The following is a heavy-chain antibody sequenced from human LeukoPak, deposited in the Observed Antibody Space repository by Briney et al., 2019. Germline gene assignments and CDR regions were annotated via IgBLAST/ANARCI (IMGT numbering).Heavy chain of an antibody. CDR2: INPSGGST. J-gene: IGHJ6*02. CDR1: GYTFTSYY. D-gene: IGHD6-13*01. Sequence: GASVKVSCKASGYTFTSYYMHWVRQAPGQGLEWMGIINPSGGSTSYAQKFQGRVTMTRDTSTSTAYMELSSLRSEDTAVYYCARGAAAGYYYYGMDVWGQGTTVTVSS. V-gene: IGHV1-46*01. CDR3: ARGAAAGYYYYGMDV.